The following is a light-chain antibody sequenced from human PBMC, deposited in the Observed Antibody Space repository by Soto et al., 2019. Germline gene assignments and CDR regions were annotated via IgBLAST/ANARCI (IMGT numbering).Light chain of an antibody. CDR2: EVS. V-gene: IGLV2-14*01. Sequence: QSVLTQPASVSGSPGQSITISCTGSSSDFGGYNYVSWYQQHPGKAPKLMIYEVSNRPSGVSNRFFGSKSGKTASLTISGLQAGDESDYYCSSYTSSTVVFGGGTKLTVL. CDR1: SSDFGGYNY. J-gene: IGLJ2*01. CDR3: SSYTSSTVV.